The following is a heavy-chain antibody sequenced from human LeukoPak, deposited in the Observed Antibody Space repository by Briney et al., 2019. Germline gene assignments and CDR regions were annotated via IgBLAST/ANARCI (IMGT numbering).Heavy chain of an antibody. CDR1: GGSISSSSYY. Sequence: PSETLSLTCTVSGGSISSSSYYWGWIRQSPGKGLEWLGSINYSGAVLHNPSLKSRVTLSVDTSQNQFSLNLRSVTAADTAVYYCARDLSGGRSYWGQGTVVTVSS. V-gene: IGHV4-39*02. CDR3: ARDLSGGRSY. D-gene: IGHD3-16*01. J-gene: IGHJ4*02. CDR2: INYSGAV.